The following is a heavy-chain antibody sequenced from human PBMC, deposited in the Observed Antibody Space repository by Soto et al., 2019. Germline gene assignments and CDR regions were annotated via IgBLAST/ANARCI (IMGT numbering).Heavy chain of an antibody. V-gene: IGHV1-18*01. CDR2: ISAYNGNT. CDR3: ARSGSATSGKLYYYYYMDV. D-gene: IGHD3-3*01. J-gene: IGHJ6*03. CDR1: GYTFTSYG. Sequence: QVQLVQSGAEVKKPGASVKVSCKASGYTFTSYGISWVRQAPGQGLEWMGWISAYNGNTNYAQKLQGRVTMTTDTSTSTAYMGLRSLRSDDTTVYYCARSGSATSGKLYYYYYMDVWGKGTTVTVSS.